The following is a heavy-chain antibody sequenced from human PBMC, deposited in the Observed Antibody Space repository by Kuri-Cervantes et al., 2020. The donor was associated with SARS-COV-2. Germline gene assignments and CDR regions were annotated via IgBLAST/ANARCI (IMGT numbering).Heavy chain of an antibody. CDR1: GYTFTSYG. J-gene: IGHJ4*02. CDR3: ARVITIFGVSQRTPLDFDY. CDR2: ISAYNGNT. V-gene: IGHV1-18*01. Sequence: ASVKVSCKASGYTFTSYGISWVRQAPGQGLEWMGWISAYNGNTNYAQKLQGRVTMTTDTSTSTAYMELRSLRSDDTAVYYCARVITIFGVSQRTPLDFDYWGQGTLVTVSS. D-gene: IGHD3-3*01.